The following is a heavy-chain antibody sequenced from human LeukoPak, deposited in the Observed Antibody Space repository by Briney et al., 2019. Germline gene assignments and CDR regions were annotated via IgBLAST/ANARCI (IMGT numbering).Heavy chain of an antibody. CDR1: GGSISSSSYY. CDR2: IYYSGST. V-gene: IGHV4-39*07. J-gene: IGHJ4*02. Sequence: SETLSLTCTVSGGSISSSSYYWGWIRQPPGKGLEWIGSIYYSGSTYYNPSLMSRVTISVDTSKNQFSLKLSSVTAADTAVYYCRVVTAIPQYYFDYWGQGTLVTVSS. CDR3: RVVTAIPQYYFDY. D-gene: IGHD2-21*02.